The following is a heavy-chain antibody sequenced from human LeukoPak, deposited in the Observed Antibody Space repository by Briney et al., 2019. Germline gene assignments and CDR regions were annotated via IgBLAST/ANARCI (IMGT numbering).Heavy chain of an antibody. CDR1: GGSIFSYY. V-gene: IGHV4-59*08. CDR2: IYYSGST. CDR3: ARHLNNCGDDCYIFDY. Sequence: PSETLSLTCTVSGGSIFSYYWSWIRQPPRKGLEWMGYIYYSGSTNYNPSLKSRVTISVDTSKNQFSLRVSSVTAADTAVYYCARHLNNCGDDCYIFDYWGQGTLVTVSS. J-gene: IGHJ4*02. D-gene: IGHD2-21*01.